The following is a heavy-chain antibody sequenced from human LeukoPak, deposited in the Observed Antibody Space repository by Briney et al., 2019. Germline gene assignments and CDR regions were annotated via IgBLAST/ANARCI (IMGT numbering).Heavy chain of an antibody. V-gene: IGHV1-18*01. J-gene: IGHJ4*02. D-gene: IGHD1-1*01. Sequence: ASVKVSCKTSGYTFTNFGVTWVRQAPGQGVEWVGWINANNGHTNFAQKYRDRVTLTTDTSMNTAYMELRSVTSDDTAIYYCVRDINWDVDYWGQGTLVTVSS. CDR1: GYTFTNFG. CDR3: VRDINWDVDY. CDR2: INANNGHT.